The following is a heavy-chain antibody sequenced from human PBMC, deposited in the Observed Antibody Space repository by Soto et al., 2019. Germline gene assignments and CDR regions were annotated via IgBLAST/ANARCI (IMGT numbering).Heavy chain of an antibody. D-gene: IGHD2-2*01. V-gene: IGHV3-23*01. CDR3: AKHIVVVPATLADDAFDI. CDR2: ISGSGGST. CDR1: GFTFSSYA. Sequence: QPGGSLRLSCAASGFTFSSYAMSWVRKAPGKGLEWVSAISGSGGSTYYADSVKGRFTISRDNSKNTLYLQMNSLRAEDTAVYYCAKHIVVVPATLADDAFDIWGQGTMVTVSS. J-gene: IGHJ3*02.